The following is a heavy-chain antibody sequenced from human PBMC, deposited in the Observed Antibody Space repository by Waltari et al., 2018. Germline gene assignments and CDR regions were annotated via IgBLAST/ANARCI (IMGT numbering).Heavy chain of an antibody. V-gene: IGHV1-69*01. CDR1: GGTFSSYA. Sequence: QVQLVQSGAEVKKPGSSVKVSCKASGGTFSSYAILWVRQGPGQGLEWMGGIIPIFGTANYAQKFQGRVTITADESTSTAYMELSSLRSEDTAVYYCARDFSGDDSSGDAFDIWGQGTMVTVSS. D-gene: IGHD3-22*01. J-gene: IGHJ3*02. CDR2: IIPIFGTA. CDR3: ARDFSGDDSSGDAFDI.